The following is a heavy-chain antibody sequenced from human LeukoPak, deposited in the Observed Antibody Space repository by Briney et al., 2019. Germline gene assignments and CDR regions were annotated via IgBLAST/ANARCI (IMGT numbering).Heavy chain of an antibody. CDR3: ATFMVRGVIAYAFDI. Sequence: SETLSLTCLVSGVSISSYYWSWIRRPPGKGLEWIGYIYYTGSTNYNPSLKRRVTISVDTSKNQFSLKLSSVTAADTAVYYCATFMVRGVIAYAFDIWGQGTMVTVSS. J-gene: IGHJ3*02. D-gene: IGHD3-10*01. CDR2: IYYTGST. CDR1: GVSISSYY. V-gene: IGHV4-59*01.